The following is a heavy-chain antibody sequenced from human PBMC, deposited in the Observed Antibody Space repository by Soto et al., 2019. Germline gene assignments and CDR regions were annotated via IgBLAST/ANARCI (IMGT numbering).Heavy chain of an antibody. J-gene: IGHJ2*01. CDR3: AKKANWYFDL. CDR2: ISGNGVT. CDR1: GFTFSDNA. V-gene: IGHV3-23*01. Sequence: EVQLLESGGGLVQPGGSLRLSCAVSGFTFSDNAMSWVRQAPGKGPEWVSTISGNGVTYYPDSVKGRFTISRDNSKNTLYLKLNSLRAEDTAVYYCAKKANWYFDLWGRGPLVTFSS.